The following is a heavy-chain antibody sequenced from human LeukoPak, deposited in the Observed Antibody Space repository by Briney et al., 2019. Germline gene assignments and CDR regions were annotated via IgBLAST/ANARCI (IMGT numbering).Heavy chain of an antibody. V-gene: IGHV1-18*01. Sequence: ASVTVSCTASGYTFTSYGISWVRQAPGQGLEWMGWISAYNGNTNYAQKLQGRVTMTTDTSTSTAYMELRSLRSDDTAVYYCARVVVGARCIDYWGQGTLVTVSS. CDR1: GYTFTSYG. J-gene: IGHJ4*02. CDR2: ISAYNGNT. CDR3: ARVVVGARCIDY. D-gene: IGHD1-26*01.